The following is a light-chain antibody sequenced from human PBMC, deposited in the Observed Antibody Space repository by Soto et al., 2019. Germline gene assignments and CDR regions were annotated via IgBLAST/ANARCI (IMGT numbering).Light chain of an antibody. CDR2: KVS. Sequence: VMTQTPLSLSFTPGQPSSISCKSSQSLLHSDGIAYFSWFQQRPGRSPRRLIYKVSNRDSGVPARFSGSGSGTDFALKISRVEAEDVGVYYCMQGTHWPITFGQGTRLEIK. CDR1: QSLLHSDGIAY. CDR3: MQGTHWPIT. J-gene: IGKJ5*01. V-gene: IGKV2-30*02.